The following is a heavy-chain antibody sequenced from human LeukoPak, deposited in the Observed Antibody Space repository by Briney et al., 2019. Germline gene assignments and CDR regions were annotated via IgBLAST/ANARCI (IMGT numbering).Heavy chain of an antibody. CDR3: ARVPSGYSSGWYNGMDV. D-gene: IGHD6-19*01. V-gene: IGHV5-51*01. CDR1: GYSFTSYW. Sequence: PGESLKISCKGSGYSFTSYWIGWVRQMPGKGLEWMGIIYPGDSDTRYSPSFQGQVTISADKSISTAYLQWSSLKASDTAMYYCARVPSGYSSGWYNGMDVWGQGTTVTVSS. CDR2: IYPGDSDT. J-gene: IGHJ6*02.